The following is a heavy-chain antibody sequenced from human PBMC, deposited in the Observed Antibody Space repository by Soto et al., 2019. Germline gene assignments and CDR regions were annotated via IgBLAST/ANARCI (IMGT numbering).Heavy chain of an antibody. D-gene: IGHD2-8*01. Sequence: ESGPTLVNPTQTLTLTCTFSGFSLSTSGVGVGWIRQPPGKALEWLALIYWNDDKRYSPSLKSRLTITKDTSKNQVVLTMTNMDPVDTATYYCAHRLGPPIVLTYYYGMDVWGQGTTVTVSS. CDR2: IYWNDDK. J-gene: IGHJ6*02. V-gene: IGHV2-5*01. CDR3: AHRLGPPIVLTYYYGMDV. CDR1: GFSLSTSGVG.